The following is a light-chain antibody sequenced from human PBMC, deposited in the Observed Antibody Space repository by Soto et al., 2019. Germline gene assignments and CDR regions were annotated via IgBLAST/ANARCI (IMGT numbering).Light chain of an antibody. J-gene: IGLJ1*01. Sequence: QSVLTQPASVSGSPGQSIAISCTATSSDGDAYNFVSWYQHHPGKAPKLMIFDVSNRPSGVSNLFSGSKSGNTASLTISGLQAEDEADYYCTSYTTSTTYVCGTGTKVTVL. CDR3: TSYTTSTTYV. CDR2: DVS. CDR1: SSDGDAYNF. V-gene: IGLV2-14*03.